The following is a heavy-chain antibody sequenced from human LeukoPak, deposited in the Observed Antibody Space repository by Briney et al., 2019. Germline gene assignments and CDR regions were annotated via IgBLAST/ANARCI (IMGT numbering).Heavy chain of an antibody. CDR1: GDFISSYY. J-gene: IGHJ6*03. Sequence: SETLSLTCTVSGDFISSYYWSWIRQPPGKGLEWIGYIYTSGSTNYNPSPKSRVTISVDTSKNQFSLKLSSVTAADTAVYYCARLDRFGTNYYYMDVWGKGTTVTVSS. CDR2: IYTSGST. V-gene: IGHV4-4*09. D-gene: IGHD3-10*01. CDR3: ARLDRFGTNYYYMDV.